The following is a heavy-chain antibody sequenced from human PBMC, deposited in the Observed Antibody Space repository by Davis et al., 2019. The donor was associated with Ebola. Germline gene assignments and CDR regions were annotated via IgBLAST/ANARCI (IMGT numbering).Heavy chain of an antibody. CDR3: APLLDDHHYDLWSNFPPHVDV. CDR1: GFTLEPYA. J-gene: IGHJ6*02. D-gene: IGHD3-3*01. Sequence: PPGSLSLSCPASGFTLEPYAIHWVGKAPAQSLEWVSLISDDGGSIFYDDSVKGRFMISKDNSKNAVYLQMDNRRKEDSALYFSAPLLDDHHYDLWSNFPPHVDVWGQGTTVIVSS. V-gene: IGHV3-43*02. CDR2: ISDDGGSI.